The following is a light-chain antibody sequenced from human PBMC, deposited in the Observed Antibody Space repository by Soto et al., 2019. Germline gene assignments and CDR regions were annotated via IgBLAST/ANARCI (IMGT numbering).Light chain of an antibody. V-gene: IGKV1-12*01. J-gene: IGKJ1*01. CDR3: QQTTNFPWT. CDR2: AAS. Sequence: DIQMTQSPSSVSAAVGDRVTITCRASQSTSSWLVWYQQKPGKAPKLLIYAASTLQSGVPSRFSGSGSGTDFTLTISSLQPEDFATYYCQQTTNFPWTVGQGTKVDSK. CDR1: QSTSSW.